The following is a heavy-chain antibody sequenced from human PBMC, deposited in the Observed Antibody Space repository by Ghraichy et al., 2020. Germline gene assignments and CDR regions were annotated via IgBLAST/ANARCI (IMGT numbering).Heavy chain of an antibody. J-gene: IGHJ4*02. Sequence: SVKVSCKASGFTFTSSAVQWVRQARGQRLEWIGWIVVGSGNTNYAQKFQERVTITRDISTSTAYMELSSLRSEDTAVYYCAAGGATPTTHLDYWGQGTLVTVSS. CDR2: IVVGSGNT. D-gene: IGHD1-26*01. CDR3: AAGGATPTTHLDY. V-gene: IGHV1-58*01. CDR1: GFTFTSSA.